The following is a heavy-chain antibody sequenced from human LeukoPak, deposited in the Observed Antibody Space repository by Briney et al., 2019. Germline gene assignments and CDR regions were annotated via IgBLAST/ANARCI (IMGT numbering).Heavy chain of an antibody. CDR3: ARTYHYDSIGYYFAS. V-gene: IGHV4-31*03. CDR1: GVSISSGGYY. D-gene: IGHD3-22*01. Sequence: PSETLSLTCTVSGVSISSGGYYWSWIRQHPEKGLEGIGYIYYSGSTSYNPSLKSRVVISLDASDNQVSLKLRSATAADTAVYFCARTYHYDSIGYYFASWGEGTVVTVSS. J-gene: IGHJ4*02. CDR2: IYYSGST.